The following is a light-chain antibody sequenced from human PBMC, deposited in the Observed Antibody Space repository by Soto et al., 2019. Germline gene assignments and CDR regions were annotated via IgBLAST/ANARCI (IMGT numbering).Light chain of an antibody. CDR1: QSIGTF. CDR3: QQTYSDIS. V-gene: IGKV1-39*01. J-gene: IGKJ4*01. CDR2: TSF. Sequence: IQMTQTPSSLSASVGDRVSITCRASQSIGTFLNWYQQKPGEAPNLLIHTSFTLYSGVPSRFSGTGSGTDFTLTISGLQPEDFASYHCQQTYSDISFGGGTKVDIK.